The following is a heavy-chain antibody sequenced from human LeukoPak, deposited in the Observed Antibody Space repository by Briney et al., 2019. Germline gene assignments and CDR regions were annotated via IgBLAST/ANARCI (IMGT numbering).Heavy chain of an antibody. J-gene: IGHJ4*02. V-gene: IGHV1-46*01. CDR2: INPSGGST. Sequence: ASVKVSCKASGYTFTGYYMHWVRQAPGQGLEWMGIINPSGGSTSYAQKFQGRVTMTRDTSTSTVYMELSSLRSEDTAVYYCAGVSLSRSVFYVRDYWGQGTLVTVSS. CDR3: AGVSLSRSVFYVRDY. D-gene: IGHD2-8*01. CDR1: GYTFTGYY.